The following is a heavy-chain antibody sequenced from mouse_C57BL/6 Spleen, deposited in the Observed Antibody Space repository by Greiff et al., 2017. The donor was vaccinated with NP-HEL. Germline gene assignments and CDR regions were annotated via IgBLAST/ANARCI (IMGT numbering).Heavy chain of an antibody. J-gene: IGHJ2*01. D-gene: IGHD2-5*01. CDR2: IDPETGGT. CDR3: TREAYYSNSNFDY. V-gene: IGHV1-15*01. Sequence: VQLQQSGAELVRPGASVTLSCKASGYTFTDYEMHWVKQTPVHGLEWIGAIDPETGGTAYNQKFKGKAILTADKSSSTAYMELRSLTSEDSAVYYCTREAYYSNSNFDYWGQGTTLTVSS. CDR1: GYTFTDYE.